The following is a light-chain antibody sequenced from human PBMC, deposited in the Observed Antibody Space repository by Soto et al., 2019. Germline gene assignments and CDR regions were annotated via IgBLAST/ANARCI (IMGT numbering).Light chain of an antibody. Sequence: DIQMTQSPSTLSASVGDRVTITCRASQSISTWLAWYQQKPGKAPKLLIYKASTLESGLPSRFSGSGSGTEFPLTIASLQPDDFSTYYCQQYDSSPKTFGQGTKVEIK. CDR3: QQYDSSPKT. CDR1: QSISTW. CDR2: KAS. J-gene: IGKJ1*01. V-gene: IGKV1-5*03.